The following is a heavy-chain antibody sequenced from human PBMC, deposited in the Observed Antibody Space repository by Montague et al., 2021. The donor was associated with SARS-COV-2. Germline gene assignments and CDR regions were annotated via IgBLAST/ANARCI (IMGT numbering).Heavy chain of an antibody. V-gene: IGHV4-39*07. D-gene: IGHD3-22*01. CDR1: GFSLTTNGMC. CDR2: INHREST. J-gene: IGHJ4*02. CDR3: ARGRQHINMVVVVVTGGEYYFDF. Sequence: LVKPTQSLTLTCTFSGFSLTTNGMCVSWIRQPPGKGLEWIGEINHRESTNYNPSLKSRVTISVDTSKNQFSLKMTSVTAADTAVYYCARGRQHINMVVVVVTGGEYYFDFWGQGTLVAVSS.